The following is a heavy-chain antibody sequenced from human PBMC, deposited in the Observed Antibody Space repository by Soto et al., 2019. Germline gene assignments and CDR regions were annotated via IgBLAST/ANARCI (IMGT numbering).Heavy chain of an antibody. CDR2: ISAYNGNT. Sequence: QVQLVQSGAEVKKPGASVKVSCKASGYTFTSYGISWVRQAPGQGLEWMGWISAYNGNTNYAQKLQGRVTMTTDTATSTAYMELRSLGSDDTAVYYWARDLSVPTVYRPHFRLQGGRQRSSAGSWGQGALVTVSS. V-gene: IGHV1-18*01. J-gene: IGHJ5*02. CDR1: GYTFTSYG. CDR3: ARDLSVPTVYRPHFRLQGGRQRSSAGS. D-gene: IGHD6-25*01.